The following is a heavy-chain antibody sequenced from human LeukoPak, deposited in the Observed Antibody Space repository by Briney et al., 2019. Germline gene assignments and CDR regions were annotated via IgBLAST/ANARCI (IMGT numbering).Heavy chain of an antibody. J-gene: IGHJ4*02. CDR1: GFTFSSYA. Sequence: PGGSLRLSCSASGFTFSSYAMHWVRQAPGKGLEYVSAISSNGGSTYYADSVKGRFTISRDNSKNTLYLQVNSLRAEDTAAYYCAKSEGSSSARRFDYWGQGTLVTVST. D-gene: IGHD6-19*01. V-gene: IGHV3-64*04. CDR3: AKSEGSSSARRFDY. CDR2: ISSNGGST.